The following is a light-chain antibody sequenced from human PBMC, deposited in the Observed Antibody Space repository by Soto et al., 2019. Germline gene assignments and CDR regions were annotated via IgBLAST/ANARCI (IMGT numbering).Light chain of an antibody. V-gene: IGKV3-15*01. CDR2: AAS. Sequence: EIVMTQSPATLSLSLGERATLSCRASQGIGRNLAWYHQGPGQAPRLLIYAASTRATGIPARFSGSGSGTDFTLTISGLQSEDFGVYFCQQYNNWPPRYTFGQGTKLEIK. J-gene: IGKJ2*01. CDR1: QGIGRN. CDR3: QQYNNWPPRYT.